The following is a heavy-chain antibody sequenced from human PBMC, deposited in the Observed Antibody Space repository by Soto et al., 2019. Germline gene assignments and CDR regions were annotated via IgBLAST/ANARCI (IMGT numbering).Heavy chain of an antibody. CDR3: ATAMQWLRWFDP. CDR1: GYTLTELS. CDR2: FDPEDGET. Sequence: ASVKVSCKVSGYTLTELSMHWVLQAPGKGLEWMGGFDPEDGETIYAQKFQGRVTMTEDTSTDTAYMELSSLRSEDTAVYYCATAMQWLRWFDPWGQGTLVTVSS. J-gene: IGHJ5*02. D-gene: IGHD6-19*01. V-gene: IGHV1-24*01.